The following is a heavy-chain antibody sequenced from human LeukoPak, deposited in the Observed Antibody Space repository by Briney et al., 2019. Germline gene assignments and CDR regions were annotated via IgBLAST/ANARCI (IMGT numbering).Heavy chain of an antibody. CDR1: GFTFSSYS. Sequence: PGGSLRLSCAASGFTFSSYSMNWVRQAPGKGLEWVSYISSSSSTIYYADSVKGRFTISRDNAKNSLYLQMNSLRAEDTAVYYCARGVGLLVTLNYYYYMDVWGKGTTVTVSS. V-gene: IGHV3-48*04. D-gene: IGHD3-9*01. CDR3: ARGVGLLVTLNYYYYMDV. CDR2: ISSSSSTI. J-gene: IGHJ6*03.